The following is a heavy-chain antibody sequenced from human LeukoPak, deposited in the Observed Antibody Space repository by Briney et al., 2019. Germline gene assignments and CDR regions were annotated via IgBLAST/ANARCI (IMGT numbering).Heavy chain of an antibody. CDR2: IWYDGTNR. D-gene: IGHD2-2*01. J-gene: IGHJ4*02. CDR1: GFTFSSYG. Sequence: GGSLRLSCAASGFTFSSYGMHWVRQAPGKGLEWVAVIWYDGTNRYYTDSVKGRFTISRDNSKNTLYLQMNSLRAEDTAVYYCARDEGDCSRTSCYVPSDSWGQGTLVTVSS. CDR3: ARDEGDCSRTSCYVPSDS. V-gene: IGHV3-33*01.